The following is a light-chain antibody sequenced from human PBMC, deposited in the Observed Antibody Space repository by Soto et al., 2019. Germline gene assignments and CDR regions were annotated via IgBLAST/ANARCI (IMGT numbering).Light chain of an antibody. CDR3: HHYGNSDMDT. CDR1: QSVGRA. J-gene: IGKJ2*01. Sequence: IVLRQSPATLSVSPGESATLSCRPTQSVGRALAWYQQIPGQAPRLLIYDSSTRAAGVPARFSASGSGTEFTLTISSLQSEDFAVYYCHHYGNSDMDTFGQGTKLEIK. CDR2: DSS. V-gene: IGKV3-15*01.